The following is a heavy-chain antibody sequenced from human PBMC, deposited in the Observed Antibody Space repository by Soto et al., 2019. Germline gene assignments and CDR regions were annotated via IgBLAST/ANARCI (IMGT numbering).Heavy chain of an antibody. J-gene: IGHJ6*03. Sequence: QVQLQQWGAGLLKPSETLSLTCAVYGGSFSGYYWSWIRQPPGKGLEWLGEINHSGSTNYNPSLKSRVTISVDTSKNQFSLKLSSVTAADTAVYYCARGGNTIFGVVIRYYYYYYMDVWGKGTTVTVAS. CDR3: ARGGNTIFGVVIRYYYYYYMDV. D-gene: IGHD3-3*01. V-gene: IGHV4-34*01. CDR1: GGSFSGYY. CDR2: INHSGST.